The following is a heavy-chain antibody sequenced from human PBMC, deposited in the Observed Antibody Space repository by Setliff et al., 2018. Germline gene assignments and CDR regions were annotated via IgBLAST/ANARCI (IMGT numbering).Heavy chain of an antibody. Sequence: SETLSLTCSVSGDSISSGNFYWTWIRQPAGKGLEWIGRIYYRGDTYYNASLKGRLTISVDTAQNQFSLRLTSVTAADTAVYYCARTGTYRYFDYWGQGALVTVSS. D-gene: IGHD1-1*01. CDR1: GDSISSGNFY. J-gene: IGHJ4*02. CDR3: ARTGTYRYFDY. V-gene: IGHV4-39*01. CDR2: IYYRGDT.